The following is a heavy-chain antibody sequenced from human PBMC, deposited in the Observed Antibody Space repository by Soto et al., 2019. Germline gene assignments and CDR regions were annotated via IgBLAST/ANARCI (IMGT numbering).Heavy chain of an antibody. V-gene: IGHV2-5*02. J-gene: IGHJ5*02. CDR3: AHRTTTVTWWFDP. CDR1: GFSLTTSGVG. D-gene: IGHD4-17*01. CDR2: IYWDYDK. Sequence: QITLKESGPTLVKPTQTLTLTCTFSGFSLTTSGVGVGWIRQPPGKALGWLALIYWDYDKRYSPSLNSRLTITKDTSKNDVVLTMPTMEPADTATYFCAHRTTTVTWWFDPWGQGTLVTVSS.